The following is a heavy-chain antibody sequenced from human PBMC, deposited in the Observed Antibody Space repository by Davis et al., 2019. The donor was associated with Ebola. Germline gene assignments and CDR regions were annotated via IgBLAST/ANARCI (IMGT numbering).Heavy chain of an antibody. V-gene: IGHV3-23*01. CDR3: AKDKGFWVPPDYFGP. J-gene: IGHJ5*02. Sequence: GGSLRLSCAASGLNFSHYAMTWVRQAPGKGLEWVSSISGSGKTTYYADSVEGRFTISRDNSKTTLSLQMNSVRGEDTAVYFCAKDKGFWVPPDYFGPWGQGVQVTVSS. D-gene: IGHD3-16*01. CDR1: GLNFSHYA. CDR2: ISGSGKTT.